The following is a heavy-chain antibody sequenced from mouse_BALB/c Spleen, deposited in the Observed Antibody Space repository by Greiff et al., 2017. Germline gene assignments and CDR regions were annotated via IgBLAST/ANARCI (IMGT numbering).Heavy chain of an antibody. CDR3: ARPDYGNVLAY. J-gene: IGHJ3*01. V-gene: IGHV1-84*02. CDR1: CYTFPYYY. Sequence: LMESGPDLVKPWASVSLSCTASCYTFPYYYINWLMQKPGPGLEWIVWIYPGSGNTKYNETFTGKATLTVDTSSSTSYMQLSSLTSEDTAVYVCARPDYGNVLAYWGQGTLVTVSA. D-gene: IGHD2-1*01. CDR2: IYPGSGNT.